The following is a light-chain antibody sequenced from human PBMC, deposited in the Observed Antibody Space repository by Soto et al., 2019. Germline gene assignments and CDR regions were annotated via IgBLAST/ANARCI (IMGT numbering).Light chain of an antibody. J-gene: IGLJ1*01. CDR3: GTWDTSLSVFYV. CDR2: DNN. CDR1: SSNIGNNY. V-gene: IGLV1-51*01. Sequence: QSVLTQPPSVSAAPGQNVTISCSGTSSNIGNNYVSWYQHLPGTAPRILIYDNNKRPSGIPDRFSGFKSGTSATLGITGLQTGDEADYYCGTWDTSLSVFYVVGSGTKVTVL.